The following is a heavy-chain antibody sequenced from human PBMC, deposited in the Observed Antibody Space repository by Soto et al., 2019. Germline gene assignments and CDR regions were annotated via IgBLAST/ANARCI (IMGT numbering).Heavy chain of an antibody. CDR2: IKSKTDGGTT. V-gene: IGHV3-15*01. CDR1: GFTFSNAW. CDR3: TNDFWSGRDAFDI. Sequence: SLSLSCAASGFTFSNAWMSWVRQAPGKGLEWVGRIKSKTDGGTTDYAAPVKGRFTISRDDSKNTLYLQMNSLKTEDTAVYYCTNDFWSGRDAFDIWGQGTMVTVSS. D-gene: IGHD3-3*01. J-gene: IGHJ3*02.